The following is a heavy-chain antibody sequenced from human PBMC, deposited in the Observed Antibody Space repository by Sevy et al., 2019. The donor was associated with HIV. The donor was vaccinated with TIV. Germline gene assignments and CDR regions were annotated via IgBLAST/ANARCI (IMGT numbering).Heavy chain of an antibody. CDR2: INEDGTEK. Sequence: GGSLRLSCAASGFTFSTYWMSWFRQAPGKGLEWVANINEDGTEKFYVDSVKGRFTMSRDNAKNSLYLQMNSLRAEDAALYYCETDIATVSRRGLRYYYYGTDVWGQGTMVTVSS. CDR1: GFTFSTYW. V-gene: IGHV3-7*01. J-gene: IGHJ6*02. CDR3: ETDIATVSRRGLRYYYYGTDV. D-gene: IGHD2-15*01.